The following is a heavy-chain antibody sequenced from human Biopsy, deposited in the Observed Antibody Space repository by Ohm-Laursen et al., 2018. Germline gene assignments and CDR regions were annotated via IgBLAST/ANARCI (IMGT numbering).Heavy chain of an antibody. J-gene: IGHJ4*02. CDR3: ARGPHSGSHSCFDY. CDR1: GGTFINYA. Sequence: SVKVSCQASGGTFINYAISWVRQAPGQGLEWMGGIIPMLGTANYAQMFQGRVTISADESTSTSYMELSSLTTEDTAIYYCARGPHSGSHSCFDYWGRGTLVTVSS. CDR2: IIPMLGTA. V-gene: IGHV1-69*13. D-gene: IGHD1-26*01.